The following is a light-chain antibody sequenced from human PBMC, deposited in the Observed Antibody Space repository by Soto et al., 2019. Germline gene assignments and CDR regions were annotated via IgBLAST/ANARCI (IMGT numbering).Light chain of an antibody. CDR1: QTFSNSF. CDR3: QQYAVSPIT. J-gene: IGKJ5*01. Sequence: EIVLTQSPGTLSLSPGERATLSCRASQTFSNSFLSWFQQIPGQAPRLLIYDASYRATGIPARFSGSGSGTDFTLTISRLEPEDFAVFYCQQYAVSPITFGQGTRLEI. V-gene: IGKV3-20*01. CDR2: DAS.